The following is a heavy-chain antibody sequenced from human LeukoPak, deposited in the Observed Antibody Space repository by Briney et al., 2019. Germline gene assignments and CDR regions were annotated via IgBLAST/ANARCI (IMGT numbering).Heavy chain of an antibody. D-gene: IGHD6-13*01. V-gene: IGHV4-59*01. Sequence: SETLSLTCTVSGASISSYYWNWIRQPPGKGLEWIGYTSYSGSTNYNPSLKSRVTISVDTSKNQLSLRLSSVTAADTAVYYCARWSSSWYSFDYWGQGTLVTVSS. CDR2: TSYSGST. CDR3: ARWSSSWYSFDY. CDR1: GASISSYY. J-gene: IGHJ4*02.